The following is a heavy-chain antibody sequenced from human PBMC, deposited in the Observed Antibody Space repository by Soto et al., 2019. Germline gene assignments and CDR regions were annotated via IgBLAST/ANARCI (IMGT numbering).Heavy chain of an antibody. CDR2: IYYSGST. J-gene: IGHJ6*02. Sequence: PSETLSLTSTVSGGSISSSSYYWGWIRQPPGKGLEWIGSIYYSGSTYYNPSLKSRVTISVDTSKNQFSLKLSSVTAADTAVYYCARLLGRFGELYYYYGMDVWGQGTTVTVSS. V-gene: IGHV4-39*01. D-gene: IGHD3-10*01. CDR1: GGSISSSSYY. CDR3: ARLLGRFGELYYYYGMDV.